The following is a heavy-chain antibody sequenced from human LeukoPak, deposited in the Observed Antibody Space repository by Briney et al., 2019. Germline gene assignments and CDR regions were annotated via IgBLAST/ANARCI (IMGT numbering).Heavy chain of an antibody. Sequence: GQSLRLSCTASGLIFGDHAMSWVRQAPGKGLEWVGFIRSKAYGGTTEYAASVKGRFTISRDDSEGIAYLQMNSLRIDDTAVYYCARGPIHLWLHNGMDVWGQGTTVIVFS. CDR3: ARGPIHLWLHNGMDV. CDR2: IRSKAYGGTT. CDR1: GLIFGDHA. V-gene: IGHV3-49*04. D-gene: IGHD5-18*01. J-gene: IGHJ6*02.